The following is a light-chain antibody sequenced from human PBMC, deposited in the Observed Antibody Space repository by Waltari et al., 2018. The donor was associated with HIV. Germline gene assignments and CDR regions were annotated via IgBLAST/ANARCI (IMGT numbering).Light chain of an antibody. J-gene: IGLJ3*02. CDR1: SSNIGRNT. CDR3: ATWDDSLNGRV. V-gene: IGLV1-44*01. CDR2: SSN. Sequence: QSMLTQPPSASGTPGQRVTISCSGSSSNIGRNTVNWYQQLPGTAPKLLIYSSNHRPSGVPARFSGSKSGTSASLAIRGLQSEDEADYYCATWDDSLNGRVFGGGTKLTVL.